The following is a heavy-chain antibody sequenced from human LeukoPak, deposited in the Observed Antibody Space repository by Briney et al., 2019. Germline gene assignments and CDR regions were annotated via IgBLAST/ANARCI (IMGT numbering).Heavy chain of an antibody. Sequence: SQTLSLTCTVSGGSISSGGYYWSWIRQHPGKGLEWIGYIYYSGSTYYNPSLKSRVTISVDTSKNQFSLKLRSVTAADTAVYYCARDGFPYDGQTKKYFQHWGQGTLVSVSS. D-gene: IGHD3-22*01. CDR2: IYYSGST. CDR3: ARDGFPYDGQTKKYFQH. V-gene: IGHV4-31*03. CDR1: GGSISSGGYY. J-gene: IGHJ1*01.